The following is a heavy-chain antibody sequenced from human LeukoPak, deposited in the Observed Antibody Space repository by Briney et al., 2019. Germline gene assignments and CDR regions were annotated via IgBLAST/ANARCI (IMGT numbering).Heavy chain of an antibody. Sequence: ASVKVSCKASGYTFTGYYMHWVRQAPGQGLEWMGRINPNSGGTNYAQKFQGRVTMTRDTSISTAYMELSRLRSDDTAVYYCARERYDILTDYGHWGQGTLVTASS. CDR1: GYTFTGYY. CDR3: ARERYDILTDYGH. J-gene: IGHJ4*02. V-gene: IGHV1-2*06. CDR2: INPNSGGT. D-gene: IGHD3-9*01.